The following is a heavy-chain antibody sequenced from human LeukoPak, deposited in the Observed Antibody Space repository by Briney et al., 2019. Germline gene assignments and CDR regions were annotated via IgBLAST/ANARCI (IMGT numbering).Heavy chain of an antibody. CDR1: GFTFSSYS. CDR3: ARASYDSSGYYRIDI. CDR2: ISSTGNSI. D-gene: IGHD3-22*01. Sequence: GGSLRLSCAASGFTFSSYSMNWVRQAPGKGLEWVSYISSTGNSIYYADSVKGRFTISRDNAKNSLYLQMNSLRGEDTAVYYCARASYDSSGYYRIDIWGQGTMVTVSS. V-gene: IGHV3-48*04. J-gene: IGHJ3*02.